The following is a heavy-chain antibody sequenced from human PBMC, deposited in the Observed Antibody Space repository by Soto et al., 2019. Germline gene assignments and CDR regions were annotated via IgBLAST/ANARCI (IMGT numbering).Heavy chain of an antibody. CDR1: GFTFSSYA. V-gene: IGHV3-23*01. Sequence: GGSLRLSCAASGFTFSSYAMSWVRQAPGKGLEWVSAISGSGGSTYYADSVKGRFTISRDNSKNTLYLQMNSLRAEDTAVYYCAKPVVVVTSAPIDHWGQGTLVTVSS. D-gene: IGHD2-21*02. CDR3: AKPVVVVTSAPIDH. J-gene: IGHJ4*02. CDR2: ISGSGGST.